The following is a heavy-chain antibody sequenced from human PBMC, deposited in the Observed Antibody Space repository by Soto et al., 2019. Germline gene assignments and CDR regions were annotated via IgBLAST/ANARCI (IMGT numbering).Heavy chain of an antibody. V-gene: IGHV4-59*01. D-gene: IGHD1-1*01. CDR3: ARGGGTDFDY. CDR2: IYYSGST. Sequence: SETLSLTCTVSGGSISRYYWRWIRQPPGKGLEWIGYIYYSGSTNYNPSLKSRVTISVDTSKNQFSLKLSSVTAADTAVYYCARGGGTDFDYWGQGTLVTVSS. CDR1: GGSISRYY. J-gene: IGHJ4*02.